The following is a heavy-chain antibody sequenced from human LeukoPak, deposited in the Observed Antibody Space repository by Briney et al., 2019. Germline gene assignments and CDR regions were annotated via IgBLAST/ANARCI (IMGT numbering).Heavy chain of an antibody. Sequence: GGSLRLSCVASGFTFDDYGMSWVRQAPGKGLEWVGRIKSKTHGGTTQYAAPVKGRFTISRDDSKTTVYLQMNSLKSEDAAMYYCTTERPYFDNWGQGTLVTVSS. J-gene: IGHJ4*02. CDR3: TTERPYFDN. V-gene: IGHV3-15*01. CDR1: GFTFDDYG. CDR2: IKSKTHGGTT.